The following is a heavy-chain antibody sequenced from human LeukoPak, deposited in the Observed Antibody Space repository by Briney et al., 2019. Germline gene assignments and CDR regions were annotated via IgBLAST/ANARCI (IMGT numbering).Heavy chain of an antibody. CDR3: ARDLLGRYCSSTSCYYDYYYYGMDV. J-gene: IGHJ6*02. CDR1: GFTFSSYA. Sequence: GGSLRLSCAASGFTFSSYAMSWVRQAPGKGLEWVSAISGSGGSTYYADSVKGRFTISRDNSKNTLYLQMNSLRAEDTAVYYCARDLLGRYCSSTSCYYDYYYYGMDVWGQGTTVTVSS. CDR2: ISGSGGST. D-gene: IGHD2-2*01. V-gene: IGHV3-23*01.